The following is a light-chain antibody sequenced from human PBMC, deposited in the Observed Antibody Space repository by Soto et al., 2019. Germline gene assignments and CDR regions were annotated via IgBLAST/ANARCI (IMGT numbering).Light chain of an antibody. Sequence: QSVLTQPASVSGSPGQSITISCTGNSSDVGGYNYVSWYQQHPGKAPKLMIYDVSNRPSGVSNRFSGSKFGNTASLTISGLQAEDEADYYCSSYTSSSTYVFGTGTKVTVL. J-gene: IGLJ1*01. CDR2: DVS. CDR1: SSDVGGYNY. V-gene: IGLV2-14*01. CDR3: SSYTSSSTYV.